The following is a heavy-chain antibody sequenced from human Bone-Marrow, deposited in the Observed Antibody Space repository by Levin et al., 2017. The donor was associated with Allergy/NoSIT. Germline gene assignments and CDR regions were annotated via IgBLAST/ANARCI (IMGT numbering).Heavy chain of an antibody. CDR2: TYYRSEWFH. J-gene: IGHJ4*02. D-gene: IGHD2-21*01. Sequence: PSQTLSLTCAVSGDSVSSNNAAWNWIRQSPSRGLEWLGRTYYRSEWFHDYKEPLKSRLTINADTSKNQFSLEINSVTPEDTAVSYCERFTLIETTYDFWGQGTLVTVSS. CDR1: GDSVSSNNAA. CDR3: ERFTLIETTYDF. V-gene: IGHV6-1*01.